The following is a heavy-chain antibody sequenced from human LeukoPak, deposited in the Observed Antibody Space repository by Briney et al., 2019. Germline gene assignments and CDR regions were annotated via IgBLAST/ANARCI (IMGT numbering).Heavy chain of an antibody. CDR1: GRPISSYY. Sequence: SETLSLTCTVSGRPISSYYWSWIRQPPGKGLEWIGNIYNSGGTNYNPSLKSRVTTSVDTSKNQFSLKLTSVTAADTAVYYCARYRGNSNGGFDPWGQGTLVTVSS. CDR2: IYNSGGT. V-gene: IGHV4-59*01. D-gene: IGHD4-23*01. CDR3: ARYRGNSNGGFDP. J-gene: IGHJ5*02.